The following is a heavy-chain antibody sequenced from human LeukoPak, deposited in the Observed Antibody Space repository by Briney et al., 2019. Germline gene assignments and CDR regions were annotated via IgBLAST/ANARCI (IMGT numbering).Heavy chain of an antibody. CDR2: IYHSGST. V-gene: IGHV4-30-2*01. CDR3: ARGHPLIYGSGGDFDY. J-gene: IGHJ4*02. D-gene: IGHD3-10*01. Sequence: PSETLSLTCAVSGGSISSGGYSWSWIRQPPGKGLEWIGYIYHSGSTYYNPSLKSRVTISVGTSKNQFSLKLSSATAADTAVYYCARGHPLIYGSGGDFDYWGQGTLVTVSS. CDR1: GGSISSGGYS.